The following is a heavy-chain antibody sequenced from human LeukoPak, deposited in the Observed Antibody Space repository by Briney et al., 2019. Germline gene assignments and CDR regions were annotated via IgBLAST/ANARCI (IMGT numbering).Heavy chain of an antibody. J-gene: IGHJ4*02. CDR3: TRGGKGRDSSGYFGY. CDR1: GYTFSDYY. D-gene: IGHD3-22*01. Sequence: GASVKVSCESSGYTFSDYYIHWARQAPGQGLEWMGWINPNSGGTNYAQKFQGRVTMTRDTSITTAYMDLSRLRDDDTAVYYCTRGGKGRDSSGYFGYWGQGTLVTVSS. V-gene: IGHV1-2*02. CDR2: INPNSGGT.